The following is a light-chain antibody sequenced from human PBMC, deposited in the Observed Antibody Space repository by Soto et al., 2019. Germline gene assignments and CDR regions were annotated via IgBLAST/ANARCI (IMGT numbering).Light chain of an antibody. CDR3: QEYNSAPNT. Sequence: DIQMTQSPSSLSASVGARVTITCRASQGISNYLAWYQQKPGKVPKLLIYAASTLQSGVPSRFSGSGSGTDFTLTISSLQPEDVATYYCQEYNSAPNTLGQGTRLEIK. CDR2: AAS. J-gene: IGKJ5*01. CDR1: QGISNY. V-gene: IGKV1-27*01.